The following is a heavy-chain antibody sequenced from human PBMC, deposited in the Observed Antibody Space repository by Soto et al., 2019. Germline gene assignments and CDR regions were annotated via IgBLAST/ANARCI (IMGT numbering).Heavy chain of an antibody. CDR1: GYSISSGYY. CDR2: IYHSGST. Sequence: PSETLSLTCAVSGYSISSGYYWGCIRQPPGKGLEWIGSIYHSGSTYYNPSLKSRVTISVDTSKNQFSLKLSSVTAADTAVYYCARDVMAAGPRAGWFDPWGQGTLVTVSS. CDR3: ARDVMAAGPRAGWFDP. J-gene: IGHJ5*02. D-gene: IGHD6-13*01. V-gene: IGHV4-38-2*02.